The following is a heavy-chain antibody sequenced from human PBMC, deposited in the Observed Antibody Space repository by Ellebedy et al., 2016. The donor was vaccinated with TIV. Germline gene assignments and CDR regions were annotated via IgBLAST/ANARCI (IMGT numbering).Heavy chain of an antibody. D-gene: IGHD6-6*01. CDR2: ISGSRRYI. V-gene: IGHV3-21*01. Sequence: GESLKISCAASGFNFSYYAINWIRQAPGTGLEWISSISGSRRYIFYADSMKGRFTIYRDNAKNSVFLQMNSLRVEDTAVYYCSRVDGRGSSSDHWGQGTLVTVSS. CDR3: SRVDGRGSSSDH. J-gene: IGHJ5*02. CDR1: GFNFSYYA.